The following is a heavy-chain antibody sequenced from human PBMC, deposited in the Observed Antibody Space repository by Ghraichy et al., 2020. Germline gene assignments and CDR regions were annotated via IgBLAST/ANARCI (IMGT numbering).Heavy chain of an antibody. J-gene: IGHJ5*02. CDR1: GGSISSYY. CDR3: ASSGDYANWFDP. V-gene: IGHV4-59*01. Sequence: SETLSHTCTVSGGSISSYYWSWIRQPPGKGLEWLGYIYYSGSTNYNPSLKSRVTISVDTSKNQFSLKLSSVTAADTAVYYCASSGDYANWFDPWGQGTLVTVSS. D-gene: IGHD4-17*01. CDR2: IYYSGST.